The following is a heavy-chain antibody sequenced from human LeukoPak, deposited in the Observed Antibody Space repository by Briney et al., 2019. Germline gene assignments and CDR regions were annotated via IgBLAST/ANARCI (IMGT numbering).Heavy chain of an antibody. Sequence: GGSLRLSCAASGFTFSSYAMSWVRQAPGKGLEWVSAISGGGGSTYYADSVKGRFTISRDNSKDTLYLQMNSLRVEDTAVYYCAKDGYYYDSGGFYVDYWGQGTLVTVSS. CDR3: AKDGYYYDSGGFYVDY. CDR1: GFTFSSYA. J-gene: IGHJ4*02. V-gene: IGHV3-23*01. CDR2: ISGGGGST. D-gene: IGHD3-22*01.